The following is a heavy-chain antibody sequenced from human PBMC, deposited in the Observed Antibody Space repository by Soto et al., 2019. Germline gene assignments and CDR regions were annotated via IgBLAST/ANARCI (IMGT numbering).Heavy chain of an antibody. V-gene: IGHV3-30-3*01. J-gene: IGHJ4*02. Sequence: QVQLVESGGGVVQPGRSLRLSCAASGFTFSSYAMHWVRQAPGKGLEWVAVISYDGSNKYYADSVKGQFTISRDNSKNTLYLQMNSLRAEDTAVYYCARAPLFRSSWYYFDYWGQGTLVTVSS. CDR1: GFTFSSYA. D-gene: IGHD6-19*01. CDR2: ISYDGSNK. CDR3: ARAPLFRSSWYYFDY.